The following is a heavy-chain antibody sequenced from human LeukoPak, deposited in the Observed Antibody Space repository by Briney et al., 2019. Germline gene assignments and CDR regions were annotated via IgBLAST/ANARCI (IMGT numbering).Heavy chain of an antibody. D-gene: IGHD6-19*01. J-gene: IGHJ4*02. CDR3: ARDQSSGWSHFDY. CDR2: IIPILGIA. V-gene: IGHV1-69*04. Sequence: GAPVKVSCKASGGTFSSYAISWVRQAPGQGLEWMGRIIPILGIANYAQKFQGRVTMTTDTSTSTAYMELRSLRSDDTAVYYCARDQSSGWSHFDYWGQGTLVTVSS. CDR1: GGTFSSYA.